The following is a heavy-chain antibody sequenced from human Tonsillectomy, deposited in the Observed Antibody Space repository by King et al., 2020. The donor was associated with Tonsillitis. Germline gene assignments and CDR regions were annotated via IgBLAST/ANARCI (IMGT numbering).Heavy chain of an antibody. CDR2: IRYDGSNK. CDR3: AKDQGSGYPLYSMDV. V-gene: IGHV3-30*02. Sequence: VQLVESGGGVVQPGGSLRLSCAASGFTFSSYGMHWVRQAPGKGLEWVAFIRYDGSNKYYADSVKGRFTISRDNSKNTLYLQMNSLRAEDTAVYYCAKDQGSGYPLYSMDVWGQGTTVTVSS. J-gene: IGHJ6*02. D-gene: IGHD5-12*01. CDR1: GFTFSSYG.